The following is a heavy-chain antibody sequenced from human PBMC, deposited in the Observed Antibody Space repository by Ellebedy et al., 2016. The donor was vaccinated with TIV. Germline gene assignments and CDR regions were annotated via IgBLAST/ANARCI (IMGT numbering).Heavy chain of an antibody. V-gene: IGHV3-30*18. CDR3: AKERNPSGWYDVINH. J-gene: IGHJ5*02. D-gene: IGHD6-19*01. Sequence: PGGSLRLSCAASGFTFSYFGMHWVRQAPGKGLQFVATISYDGSNKYYPDSVKGRFTISRDNSKNTVYLEMNSLRPEDTALYYCAKERNPSGWYDVINHWGQGVPVIVSS. CDR2: ISYDGSNK. CDR1: GFTFSYFG.